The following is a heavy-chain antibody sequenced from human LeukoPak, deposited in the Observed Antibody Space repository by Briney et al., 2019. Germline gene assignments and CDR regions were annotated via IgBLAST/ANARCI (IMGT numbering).Heavy chain of an antibody. CDR1: GGSISSSSYY. V-gene: IGHV4-39*07. CDR2: IYYSGST. J-gene: IGHJ3*02. Sequence: SETLPLTCTVSGGSISSSSYYWGWIRQPPGKGLEWIGSIYYSGSTYYNPSLKSRVTISVDTSKNQFSLKLSSVTAADTAVYYCARRKGAFDIWGQGTMVTVSS. CDR3: ARRKGAFDI.